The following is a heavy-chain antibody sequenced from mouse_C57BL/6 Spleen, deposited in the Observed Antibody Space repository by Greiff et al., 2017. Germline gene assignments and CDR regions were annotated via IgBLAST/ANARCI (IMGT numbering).Heavy chain of an antibody. CDR1: GYSITSGYY. Sequence: ESGPGLVKPSQSLSLTCSVTGYSITSGYYWNWIRQFPGNKLEWMGYISYDGSNNYNPSLKNRISITRDTSKNQFFLKLNSVTTEDTATYYCARANDYDWYFDVWGTGTTVTVSS. V-gene: IGHV3-6*01. CDR2: ISYDGSN. D-gene: IGHD2-4*01. CDR3: ARANDYDWYFDV. J-gene: IGHJ1*03.